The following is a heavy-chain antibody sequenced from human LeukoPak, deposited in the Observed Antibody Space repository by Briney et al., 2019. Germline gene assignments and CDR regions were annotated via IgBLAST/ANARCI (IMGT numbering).Heavy chain of an antibody. Sequence: GGSLRLSCAASGFTFSSYAMTWVRQAPGKGLEWVANIRGDGYEKQFADSVKGRFTISRDNAKNSLYLQMNNLRVEDTAVFYCARNGDYYRLDYWGQGTLVTVSS. CDR1: GFTFSSYA. V-gene: IGHV3-7*01. J-gene: IGHJ4*02. CDR3: ARNGDYYRLDY. CDR2: IRGDGYEK. D-gene: IGHD3-22*01.